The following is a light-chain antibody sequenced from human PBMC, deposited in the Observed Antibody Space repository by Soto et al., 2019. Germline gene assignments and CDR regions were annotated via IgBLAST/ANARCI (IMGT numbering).Light chain of an antibody. CDR1: RSVSSN. J-gene: IGKJ2*01. CDR2: GAS. V-gene: IGKV3-15*01. Sequence: EVVMTQSTATLSVSLGDRATLSCRASRSVSSNVAWYQQKPGQAPRLLIYGASTRATGIPARFSGSGSGTEFTLSITSLQSEDFAVYHCQQYNNWPPYTFGQGTKLQIK. CDR3: QQYNNWPPYT.